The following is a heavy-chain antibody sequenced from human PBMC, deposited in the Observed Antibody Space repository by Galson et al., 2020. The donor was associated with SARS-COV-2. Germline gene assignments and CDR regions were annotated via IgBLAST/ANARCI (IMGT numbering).Heavy chain of an antibody. D-gene: IGHD6-13*01. CDR2: FEPEDGET. J-gene: IGHJ6*02. CDR1: GYTLTELS. Sequence: ASVKVSCKVSGYTLTELSMHWVRQAPGKGLEWMGGFEPEDGETIYAQKFQGRVTMTEDTSTDTAYMELSSLRSEDTAVYYCATELSWRAAAAPLSYYYYYGMDVWGQGTTVTVSS. V-gene: IGHV1-24*01. CDR3: ATELSWRAAAAPLSYYYYYGMDV.